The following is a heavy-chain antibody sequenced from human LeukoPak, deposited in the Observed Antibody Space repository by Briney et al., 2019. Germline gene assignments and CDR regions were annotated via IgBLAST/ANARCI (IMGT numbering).Heavy chain of an antibody. Sequence: SGGSLRLSCAASGFTVSSNYMSWVRQAPGKGLEWVSVIYSGGSTYYADSVKGRFTISRDNSKNTLYLQVNSLRAEDTAVYYCARAFREYSSSIRFDYWGQGTLVTVSS. CDR3: ARAFREYSSSIRFDY. D-gene: IGHD6-13*01. CDR1: GFTVSSNY. J-gene: IGHJ4*02. CDR2: IYSGGST. V-gene: IGHV3-66*02.